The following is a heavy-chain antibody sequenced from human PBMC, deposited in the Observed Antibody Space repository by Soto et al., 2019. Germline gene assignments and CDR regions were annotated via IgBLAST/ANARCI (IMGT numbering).Heavy chain of an antibody. CDR2: ISNSGST. J-gene: IGHJ4*02. Sequence: QVQLQESGPGLVKPSETPSLTCTVSGVSFSSYYWSWIRQPPGKGLEWIGYISNSGSTNYNPSLKSRVTISVVTSRNQLSLKLSSVTGADTAIYYCARGRRGSFDYWGQGTLVTVSS. CDR1: GVSFSSYY. V-gene: IGHV4-59*12. CDR3: ARGRRGSFDY. D-gene: IGHD3-16*01.